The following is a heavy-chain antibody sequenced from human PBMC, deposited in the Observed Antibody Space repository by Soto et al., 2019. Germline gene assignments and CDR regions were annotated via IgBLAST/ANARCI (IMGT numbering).Heavy chain of an antibody. CDR1: GFTFSSYA. CDR3: ARGTIVARQHLDY. V-gene: IGHV3-30*03. CDR2: ISIRGGDE. D-gene: IGHD6-6*01. J-gene: IGHJ4*02. Sequence: QVQLVESGGGVVQPGKSLRLSCAASGFTFSSYAMHWARQAPGKGVEWVTVISIRGGDEYYAESVRGRFTISRDDSKNTLYLQMDSLRVEDTAVYYCARGTIVARQHLDYWGQGTLVTVSS.